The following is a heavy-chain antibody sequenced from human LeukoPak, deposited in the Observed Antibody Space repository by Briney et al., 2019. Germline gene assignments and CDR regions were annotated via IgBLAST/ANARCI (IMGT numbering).Heavy chain of an antibody. Sequence: GGSLRLSCAASGFTVSNTYMSWVRQAPGKGLEWVSLIYSGGGTYSADSVKGRFTISRDNAKSSLYLQMNSLRAEDTAVYYCARDPSWDLPPDYWGQGTLVTVSS. V-gene: IGHV3-53*01. CDR3: ARDPSWDLPPDY. CDR1: GFTVSNTY. J-gene: IGHJ4*02. D-gene: IGHD1-26*01. CDR2: IYSGGGT.